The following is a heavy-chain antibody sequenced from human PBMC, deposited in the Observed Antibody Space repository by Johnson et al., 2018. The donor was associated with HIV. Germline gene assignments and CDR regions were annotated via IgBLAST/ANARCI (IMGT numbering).Heavy chain of an antibody. D-gene: IGHD3-10*01. V-gene: IGHV3-NL1*01. CDR3: ARPIARGASDI. J-gene: IGHJ3*02. CDR2: ISASGAST. Sequence: QVQLVESGGGVVQPGRSLRLSCAASGFTFSSYGMHWVRQAPGKGLEWVSHISASGASTYYADSVEGRFTISRDDSKNMLYLQMNSLRAEDTAVYYCARPIARGASDIWGQGTMVTVSS. CDR1: GFTFSSYG.